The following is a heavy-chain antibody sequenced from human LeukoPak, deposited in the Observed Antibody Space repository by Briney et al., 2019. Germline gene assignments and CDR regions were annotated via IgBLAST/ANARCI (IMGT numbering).Heavy chain of an antibody. CDR3: ARHLGDYPDAG. CDR2: VSYSGNS. V-gene: IGHV4-39*01. CDR1: GGSISSYY. Sequence: KSSETLSLTCTVSGGSISSYYWAWIRQPPGKGLECIGSVSYSGNSYYSPSLRSRVSISSDTSKNQFSLKVNSVTAADTAMYYCARHLGDYPDAGWGQGILVTVSS. D-gene: IGHD4-17*01. J-gene: IGHJ4*02.